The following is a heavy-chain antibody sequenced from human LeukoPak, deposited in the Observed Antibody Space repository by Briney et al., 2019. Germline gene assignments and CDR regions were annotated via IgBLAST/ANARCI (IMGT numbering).Heavy chain of an antibody. D-gene: IGHD4-17*01. J-gene: IGHJ4*02. V-gene: IGHV3-48*02. CDR2: ISSSSSTI. CDR1: GFTFSGYS. Sequence: GGSLRLSCAASGFTFSGYSMNWVRQAPGKGLEWVSYISSSSSTIYYADSVKGRFTISRDNAKNSLYLQMNSLRDEDTAVYYCARDLVWHATATKFDYWGQGTLVTVSS. CDR3: ARDLVWHATATKFDY.